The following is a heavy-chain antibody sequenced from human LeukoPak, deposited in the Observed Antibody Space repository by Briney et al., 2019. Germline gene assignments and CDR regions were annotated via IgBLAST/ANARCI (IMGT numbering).Heavy chain of an antibody. CDR1: GYSISSGYY. J-gene: IGHJ5*02. CDR2: IYHSGST. D-gene: IGHD1-26*01. Sequence: PSETLSLTCAVSGYSISSGYYWGWIRQPPGKGLEWIGSIYHSGSTYYNPSLKSRVTISVDTSKNQFSLKLSSVTAADTAVYYCAIALVGATDNWFDPWGQETLVTVSS. V-gene: IGHV4-38-2*01. CDR3: AIALVGATDNWFDP.